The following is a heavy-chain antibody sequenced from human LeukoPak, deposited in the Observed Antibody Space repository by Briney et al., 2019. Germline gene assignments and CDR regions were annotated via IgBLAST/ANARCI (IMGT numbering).Heavy chain of an antibody. CDR2: INSEGRST. CDR1: GFNLCYHW. CDR3: VRGGTYSTDAFDI. D-gene: IGHD2-15*01. J-gene: IGHJ3*02. V-gene: IGHV3-74*01. Sequence: GGSLRLPRAASGFNLCYHWVQWVRHAPGKGLVWVSRINSEGRSTSYADSVKGRFTISRDNAKNTLYLQMNILRAEDTAVYYCVRGGTYSTDAFDIWGQGTMVTVSS.